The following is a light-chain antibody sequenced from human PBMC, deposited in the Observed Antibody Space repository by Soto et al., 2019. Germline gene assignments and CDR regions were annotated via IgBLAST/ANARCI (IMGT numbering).Light chain of an antibody. J-gene: IGLJ1*01. Sequence: SYELTQPPSVSVSPGQTARITCSGDALPKQYAYWYQQKPGQAPVLVIYKDSERPSGIPERFSGSSSGTTVTLTISGVQAEDEADYYCQSADSSGTVVFRTGTKVTVL. V-gene: IGLV3-25*03. CDR3: QSADSSGTVV. CDR1: ALPKQY. CDR2: KDS.